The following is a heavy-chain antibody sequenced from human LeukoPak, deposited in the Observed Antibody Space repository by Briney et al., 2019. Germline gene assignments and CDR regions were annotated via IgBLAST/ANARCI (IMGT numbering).Heavy chain of an antibody. CDR1: GGSFSGYY. V-gene: IGHV4-59*12. CDR3: ARAPLYHYDSSGYLFDY. J-gene: IGHJ4*02. Sequence: SETLSLTCAVYGGSFSGYYWSWIRQPPGKGLEWIGYIYYSGSTSYNPSLKSRVTISADTAKNQFSLKLSSVTAADTAIYYCARAPLYHYDSSGYLFDYWGQGTLVTVSS. D-gene: IGHD3-22*01. CDR2: IYYSGST.